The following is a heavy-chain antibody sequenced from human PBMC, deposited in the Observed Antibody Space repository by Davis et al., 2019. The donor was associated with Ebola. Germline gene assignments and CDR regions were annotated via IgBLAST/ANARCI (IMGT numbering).Heavy chain of an antibody. Sequence: PGESLKISCAASGFTFSGSAMHWVRQASGKGLEWVGRIRSKAKSYATAYAASVKGRFTISRDDSKNTAYLQMNSLKTEDTAVYYCTSTHSTTSAGTRDYWGQGTLVTVSS. CDR2: IRSKAKSYAT. J-gene: IGHJ4*02. V-gene: IGHV3-73*01. D-gene: IGHD6-19*01. CDR3: TSTHSTTSAGTRDY. CDR1: GFTFSGSA.